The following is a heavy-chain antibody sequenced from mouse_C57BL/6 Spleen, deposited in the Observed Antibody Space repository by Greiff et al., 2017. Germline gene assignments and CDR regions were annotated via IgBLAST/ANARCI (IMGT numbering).Heavy chain of an antibody. Sequence: QVQLQQPGTELVKPGASVKLSCKASGYTFTSYWMHWVKQRPGQGLEWIGNINPSNGGTNYNEKFKSKATLTVDKSSSTAYMQLSSLTSEDSAVXYCARVTTVVARYFDVWGTGTTVTVSS. CDR1: GYTFTSYW. D-gene: IGHD1-1*01. J-gene: IGHJ1*03. V-gene: IGHV1-53*01. CDR3: ARVTTVVARYFDV. CDR2: INPSNGGT.